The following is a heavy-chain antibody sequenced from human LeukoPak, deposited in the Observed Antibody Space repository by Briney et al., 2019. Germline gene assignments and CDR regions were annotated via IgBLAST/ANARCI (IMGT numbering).Heavy chain of an antibody. J-gene: IGHJ5*02. CDR3: ARDGYDFWTGYYPS. CDR2: INHSGST. Sequence: SETLSLTCAVYGGSFSGYYWSWIRQPPGKGLEWIGEINHSGSTNYNPSLKSRVTISVDTSNNQFSLKVSSVTAADTAVYYCARDGYDFWTGYYPSWGQGTLVTVSS. CDR1: GGSFSGYY. V-gene: IGHV4-34*01. D-gene: IGHD3-3*01.